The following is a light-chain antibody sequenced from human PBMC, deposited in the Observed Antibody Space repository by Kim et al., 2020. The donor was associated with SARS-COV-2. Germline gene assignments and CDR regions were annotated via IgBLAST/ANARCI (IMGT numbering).Light chain of an antibody. CDR1: QSISSY. Sequence: ASVGDRVTITCRASQSISSYLNWYQQKPGKAPKLLIYAASSLQSGVPSRFSGSGSGTDFTLTISSLQPEDFATYYCQQSYSTRLTFGGGTKVDIK. CDR2: AAS. V-gene: IGKV1-39*01. J-gene: IGKJ4*01. CDR3: QQSYSTRLT.